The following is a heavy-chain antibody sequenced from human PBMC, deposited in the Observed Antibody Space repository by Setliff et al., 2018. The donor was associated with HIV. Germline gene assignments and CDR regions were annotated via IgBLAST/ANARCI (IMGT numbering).Heavy chain of an antibody. Sequence: PSETLSLTCTVSGYSISSGYYWGWIRQPPGKGLEWIGSIYHSGSTYYNPSLKSRVTISVDTSKNQFSLKLSSVTAADTAVYYCARAGDYYDSSGYSTIFDYWGQGTLVTVSS. D-gene: IGHD3-22*01. CDR3: ARAGDYYDSSGYSTIFDY. V-gene: IGHV4-38-2*02. CDR2: IYHSGST. CDR1: GYSISSGYY. J-gene: IGHJ4*02.